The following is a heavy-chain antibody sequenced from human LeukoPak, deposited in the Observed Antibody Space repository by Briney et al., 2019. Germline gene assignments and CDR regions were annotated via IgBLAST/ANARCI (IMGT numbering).Heavy chain of an antibody. CDR2: ISGSGGST. V-gene: IGHV3-23*01. CDR3: ARDPGIAVAGTLGADY. CDR1: GFTFSSYA. J-gene: IGHJ4*02. D-gene: IGHD6-19*01. Sequence: GGSLRLSCAASGFTFSSYAMSWVRQAPGKGLEWVSAISGSGGSTYYADSVKGRFTISRDNSKNTLYLQMNSLRAEDTAVYYCARDPGIAVAGTLGADYWGQGTLVTVSS.